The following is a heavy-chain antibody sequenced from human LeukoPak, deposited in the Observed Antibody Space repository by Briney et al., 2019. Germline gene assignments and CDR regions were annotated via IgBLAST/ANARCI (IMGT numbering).Heavy chain of an antibody. CDR2: ISGSGGST. J-gene: IGHJ4*02. Sequence: GGSLRLSCAASGFTFSSYAMSWVRQAPGKGLEWVSAISGSGGSTYYADSVKGRFTISRDYSKNTLYLQMNSLRAEDTAVYYCAKDLAYCGGDCYSIFDYWGQGTLVTVSS. CDR3: AKDLAYCGGDCYSIFDY. V-gene: IGHV3-23*01. CDR1: GFTFSSYA. D-gene: IGHD2-21*02.